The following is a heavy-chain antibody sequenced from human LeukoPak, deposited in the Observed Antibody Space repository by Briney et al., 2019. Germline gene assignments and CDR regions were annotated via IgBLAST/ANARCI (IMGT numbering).Heavy chain of an antibody. D-gene: IGHD3-3*01. CDR2: IYYSGST. CDR1: GGSISSGDYY. Sequence: SQTLSLTCTVSGGSISSGDYYWSWIRHPPGKGLEWIGYIYYSGSTYYNPSLKSRVTISVDTSKNQFSLKLSSVTAADTAVYYCARSNYDFWSGYYYYMDVWGKGTTVTVSS. J-gene: IGHJ6*03. CDR3: ARSNYDFWSGYYYYMDV. V-gene: IGHV4-30-4*08.